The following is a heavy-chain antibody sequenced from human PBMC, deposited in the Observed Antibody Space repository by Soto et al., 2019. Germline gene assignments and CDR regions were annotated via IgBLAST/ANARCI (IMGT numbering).Heavy chain of an antibody. J-gene: IGHJ4*02. V-gene: IGHV4-30-2*01. CDR1: GGSISSGGYS. D-gene: IGHD3-10*01. CDR3: ARDKITGLFDY. Sequence: PSETLSLTCAVSGGSISSGGYSWSWIRQPPGKGLEWIGYIYHSGNIYYNPSLKSRVTISVDRSKNQFSLKLSSVTAADTAVYYCARDKITGLFDYWGQGTLVT. CDR2: IYHSGNI.